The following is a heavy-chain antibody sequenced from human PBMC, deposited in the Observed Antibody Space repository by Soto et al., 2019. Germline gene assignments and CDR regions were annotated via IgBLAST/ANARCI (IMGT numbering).Heavy chain of an antibody. Sequence: GGSLRLSCAASGFTFDDYAMHWVRQAPGKALEWVSGISWNSGSIGYADSVKGRFTISRDNAKNSLYLQMNSLRAEDTALYYCAKDLTGTTGFDYWGQGTLVTVSS. V-gene: IGHV3-9*01. CDR2: ISWNSGSI. CDR1: GFTFDDYA. J-gene: IGHJ4*02. CDR3: AKDLTGTTGFDY. D-gene: IGHD1-7*01.